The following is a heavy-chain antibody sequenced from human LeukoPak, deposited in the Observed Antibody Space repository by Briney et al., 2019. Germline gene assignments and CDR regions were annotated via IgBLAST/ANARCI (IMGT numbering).Heavy chain of an antibody. J-gene: IGHJ3*02. CDR1: GFTFSDCY. V-gene: IGHV3-11*04. CDR3: ARAPTGDDAFDI. CDR2: ISSSGSTI. D-gene: IGHD7-27*01. Sequence: PGGSLRLSCAASGFTFSDCYMSWIRQAPGKGLEWVSYISSSGSTIYYADSVKGRFTSSRDNAKNSLYLQMNSLRAEDTAVYYCARAPTGDDAFDIWGQGTMVTVSS.